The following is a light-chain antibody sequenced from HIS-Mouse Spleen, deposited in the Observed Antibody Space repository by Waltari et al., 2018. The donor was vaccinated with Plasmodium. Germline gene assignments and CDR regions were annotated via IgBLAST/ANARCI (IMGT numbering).Light chain of an antibody. CDR2: EVS. V-gene: IGLV2-8*01. CDR3: SSYAGSNNLV. CDR1: SSDVGGDNY. J-gene: IGLJ2*01. Sequence: QSALTQPPSASASPGQSVTISCTGTSSDVGGDNYVSWYQQHPGKAPKLMIYEVSKRPSGVPDRFSGSKSGNTASLTVSGLQAEDEADYYCSSYAGSNNLVFGGGTKLTVL.